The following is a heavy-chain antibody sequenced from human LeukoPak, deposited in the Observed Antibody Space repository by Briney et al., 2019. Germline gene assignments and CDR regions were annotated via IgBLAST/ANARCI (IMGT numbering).Heavy chain of an antibody. CDR1: GFTFSSYA. CDR2: ISYDGSNK. V-gene: IGHV3-30*04. CDR3: ARGRLSQRAFDI. J-gene: IGHJ3*02. Sequence: QPGGSLRLSCAASGFTFSSYAMHWVRQAPGKGLEWVAVISYDGSNKYYADSVKGRFTISRDNSKNTLYLQMNSLRAEDTAVYYCARGRLSQRAFDIWGQGTMVTVSS. D-gene: IGHD3-10*01.